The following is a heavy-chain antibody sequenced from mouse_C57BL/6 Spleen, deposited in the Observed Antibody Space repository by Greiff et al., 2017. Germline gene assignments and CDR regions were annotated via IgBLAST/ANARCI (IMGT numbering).Heavy chain of an antibody. D-gene: IGHD1-1*01. CDR2: IDPSDSDT. Sequence: QVQLQQPGAELVRPGSSVKLSCKASGYTFTSYWMHWVKQRPIQGLEWIGNIDPSDSDTHYNQKFKDKATLTVDKSSSTAYMQLSSLTSEDSAVYYCARDTTVVDYYAMDYWGQGTSVTVSS. CDR3: ARDTTVVDYYAMDY. CDR1: GYTFTSYW. V-gene: IGHV1-52*01. J-gene: IGHJ4*01.